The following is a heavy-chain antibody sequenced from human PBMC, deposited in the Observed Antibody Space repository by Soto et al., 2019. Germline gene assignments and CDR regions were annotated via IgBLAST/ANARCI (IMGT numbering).Heavy chain of an antibody. Sequence: QVQLQESGQGLVKPSQTLSLTFAVSGGSISNGGYYWSWIRQHPGKDLEWIGSIYFSGSTYYNPSLKSRLTIAIATPKNQVYLKLSSVTAADTAMYYCARDSHSQQHNHRGGGGYMEVGGKGTTVTVSS. CDR2: IYFSGST. D-gene: IGHD6-13*01. V-gene: IGHV4-31*11. J-gene: IGHJ6*03. CDR1: GGSISNGGYY. CDR3: ARDSHSQQHNHRGGGGYMEV.